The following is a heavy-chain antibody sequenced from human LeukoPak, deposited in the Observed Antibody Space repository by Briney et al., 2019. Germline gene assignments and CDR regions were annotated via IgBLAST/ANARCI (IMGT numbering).Heavy chain of an antibody. Sequence: PSETLSLTCTVSGDSIRSSDYYWGCIRQSPGKGLEWIGTISDGGSTYYNPSLKSRVTISVDTSKNQFSLKLSSVTAADTAVYYCARGRAYCGGDCYPDAFDIWGQGTMVTVSS. CDR2: ISDGGST. CDR3: ARGRAYCGGDCYPDAFDI. D-gene: IGHD2-21*02. V-gene: IGHV4-39*07. CDR1: GDSIRSSDYY. J-gene: IGHJ3*02.